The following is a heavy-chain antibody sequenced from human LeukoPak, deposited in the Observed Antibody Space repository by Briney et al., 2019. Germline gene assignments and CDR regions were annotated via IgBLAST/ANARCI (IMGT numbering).Heavy chain of an antibody. Sequence: SVEVSCKASGYTFTSYYMHWVRQAPGQGLEWMGRIIPILGIANYAQKFQGRVTITADKSTSTAYMELSSLRSEDTAVYYCAAPGGDCSSTSCYTLPFDYWGQGTLVTVSS. CDR2: IIPILGIA. CDR1: GYTFTSYY. V-gene: IGHV1-69*02. D-gene: IGHD2-2*02. J-gene: IGHJ4*02. CDR3: AAPGGDCSSTSCYTLPFDY.